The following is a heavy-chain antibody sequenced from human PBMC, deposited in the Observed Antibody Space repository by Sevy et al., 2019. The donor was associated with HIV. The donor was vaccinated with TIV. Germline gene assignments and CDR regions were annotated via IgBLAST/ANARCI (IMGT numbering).Heavy chain of an antibody. Sequence: SETLSLTCTVSGGSISGYYWSWIRQPPGKGLEWIGYIYYSGSTDYNPSLKSRVTISVDTSKNQFSLKLSSVTAADTAVYYCVRVPCSSTSCYGYYFDYWGQGTLVTVSS. V-gene: IGHV4-59*01. D-gene: IGHD2-2*01. CDR1: GGSISGYY. CDR2: IYYSGST. CDR3: VRVPCSSTSCYGYYFDY. J-gene: IGHJ4*02.